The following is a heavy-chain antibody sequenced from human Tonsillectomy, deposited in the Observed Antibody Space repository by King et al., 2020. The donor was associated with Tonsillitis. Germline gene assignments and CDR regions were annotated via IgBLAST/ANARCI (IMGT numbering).Heavy chain of an antibody. CDR2: MNPNRGNT. V-gene: IGHV1-8*01. CDR1: GYTFTSYD. CDR3: ARVSLTYCSGTSCYAYYYYGMDV. Sequence: VQLVESGAEVKKPGASVKVSCQASGYTFTSYDVNWVRQATGQGREWMGWMNPNRGNTGYAQKIQGRVTMTRNTSISTAYMELSSLRSEDAAVYYCARVSLTYCSGTSCYAYYYYGMDVWGQGTTVTVSS. D-gene: IGHD2-2*01. J-gene: IGHJ6*02.